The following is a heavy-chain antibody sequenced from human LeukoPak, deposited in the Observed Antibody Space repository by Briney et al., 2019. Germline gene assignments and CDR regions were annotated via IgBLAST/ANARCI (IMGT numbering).Heavy chain of an antibody. CDR2: IYTSGST. D-gene: IGHD3-22*01. V-gene: IGHV4-4*07. Sequence: SETLSLTCTVSGGSISSYYWSWIRQPAGKGLEWIGRIYTSGSTNYNPSLKSRVTMSVDTSKNQFSLKLSSVTAADTAVYYCARDYYDSSGYYYHGWFGPWGQGTLVTVSS. J-gene: IGHJ5*02. CDR3: ARDYYDSSGYYYHGWFGP. CDR1: GGSISSYY.